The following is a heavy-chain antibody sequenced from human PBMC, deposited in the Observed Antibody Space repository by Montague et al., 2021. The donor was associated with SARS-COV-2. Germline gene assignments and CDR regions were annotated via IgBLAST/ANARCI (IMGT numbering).Heavy chain of an antibody. D-gene: IGHD6-13*01. J-gene: IGHJ6*02. CDR2: IYYSGST. V-gene: IGHV4-39*07. CDR3: ARVGRQQLVRLSGMDV. CDR1: GRSISSSSYY. Sequence: SEILSLTCTVSGRSISSSSYYWGWIRQPPGKGLEWIGSIYYSGSTYYNPSLKSRVTISVDTSKNQFSLKLSSVTAADTAVYYCARVGRQQLVRLSGMDVRGQGTTVTVSS.